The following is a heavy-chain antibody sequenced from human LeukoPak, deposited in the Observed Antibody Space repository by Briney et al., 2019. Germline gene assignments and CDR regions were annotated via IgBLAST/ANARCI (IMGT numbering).Heavy chain of an antibody. D-gene: IGHD6-13*01. Sequence: PSETLSLTCTVSSGSVNSGSYYWNWIRQPPGKGLEWIGYIYYSGSTNYNPSLKSRVTISVDTAKNQLSLKLSSVTAADTAVYYCARRAGYTSSWYEYWGRGTLVTVSS. V-gene: IGHV4-61*01. CDR1: SGSVNSGSYY. CDR2: IYYSGST. CDR3: ARRAGYTSSWYEY. J-gene: IGHJ4*02.